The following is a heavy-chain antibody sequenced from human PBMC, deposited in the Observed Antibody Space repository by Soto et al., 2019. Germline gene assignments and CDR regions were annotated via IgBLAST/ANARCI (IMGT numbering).Heavy chain of an antibody. J-gene: IGHJ6*02. V-gene: IGHV3-73*01. CDR2: IRSKANSYAT. CDR1: GFTFSGSA. CDR3: TSDSSGWYEARYYYYGMDV. Sequence: VGCLRLSCAASGFTFSGSAMHWVRQASGKGLEWVGRIRSKANSYATAYAASVKGRFTISRDDSKNTAYLQMNSLKTEDTAVYYCTSDSSGWYEARYYYYGMDVWGQGTTVTVSS. D-gene: IGHD6-19*01.